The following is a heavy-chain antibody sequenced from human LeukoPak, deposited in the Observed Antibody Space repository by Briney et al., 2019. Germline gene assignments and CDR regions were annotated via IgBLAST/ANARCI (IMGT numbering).Heavy chain of an antibody. V-gene: IGHV3-21*01. D-gene: IGHD1-1*01. CDR3: ARLRTTGTFDY. CDR1: GFSLRNYW. J-gene: IGHJ4*02. Sequence: GSLRLSCAASGFSLRNYWMHWVRQAPGKGLEWVSSISSSSSYIYYADSVKGRFTISRDNAKNSLYLQMNSLRAEDTALYYCARLRTTGTFDYWGQGTLVTVSS. CDR2: ISSSSSYI.